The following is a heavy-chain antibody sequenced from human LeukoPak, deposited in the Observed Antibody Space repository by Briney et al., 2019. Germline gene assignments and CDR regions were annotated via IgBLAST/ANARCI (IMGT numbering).Heavy chain of an antibody. V-gene: IGHV4-39*07. Sequence: PSETLSLTCTVSGGSISSSSYYWGWIRQPPGKGLEWIGSIYYSGSTYYNPSLKSRVTISVDTSKNQFSLKLSSVTAADTAVYYCARSGDDILTGYPYYFDYWGQGTLVTVSS. CDR1: GGSISSSSYY. CDR2: IYYSGST. CDR3: ARSGDDILTGYPYYFDY. D-gene: IGHD3-9*01. J-gene: IGHJ4*02.